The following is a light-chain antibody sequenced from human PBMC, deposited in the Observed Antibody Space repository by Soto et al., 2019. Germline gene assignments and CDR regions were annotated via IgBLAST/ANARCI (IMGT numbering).Light chain of an antibody. Sequence: DIQITQSPSTLSSSVIERVTITCRASQSISSWLAWYQQKPGKAPKLLIYDASSLESGVPSRFSGSGSGTEFTLTISSLQPDDFATYYCQQYNSYWTFGQGTKVDIK. CDR1: QSISSW. CDR3: QQYNSYWT. J-gene: IGKJ1*01. CDR2: DAS. V-gene: IGKV1-5*01.